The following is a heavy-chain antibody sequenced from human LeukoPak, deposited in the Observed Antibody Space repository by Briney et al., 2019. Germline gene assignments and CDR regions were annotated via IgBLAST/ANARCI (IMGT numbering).Heavy chain of an antibody. CDR2: IYTGGNI. D-gene: IGHD6-13*01. J-gene: IGHJ4*02. V-gene: IGHV3-53*05. CDR3: ARGWRDSSSWSLFDY. CDR1: GFTVSNNH. Sequence: GGSLRLSCAASGFTVSNNHVSWVRLAPGKGLEWVSIIYTGGNIYYADSVKGRFTISRDNSKNTLYLQMNSLRSEDTAVYYCARGWRDSSSWSLFDYWGQGTLVTVSS.